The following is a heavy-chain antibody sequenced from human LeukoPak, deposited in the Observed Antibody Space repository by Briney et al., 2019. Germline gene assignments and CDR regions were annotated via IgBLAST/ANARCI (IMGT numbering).Heavy chain of an antibody. V-gene: IGHV3-23*01. CDR1: GFTFSGYA. D-gene: IGHD3-10*01. Sequence: GGSLRLSCAASGFTFSGYAMSWVRQAPGKGLEWVSAISGSGGSTYYADSVKGRFTISRDNSKNTLYLQMNSLRAEDTAVYYCAAGNPPNYYGSGSYYNVFDYWGQGTLVTVSS. CDR3: AAGNPPNYYGSGSYYNVFDY. CDR2: ISGSGGST. J-gene: IGHJ4*02.